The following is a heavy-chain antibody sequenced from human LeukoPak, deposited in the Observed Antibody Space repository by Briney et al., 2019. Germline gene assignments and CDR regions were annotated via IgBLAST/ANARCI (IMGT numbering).Heavy chain of an antibody. J-gene: IGHJ5*02. Sequence: SETLSLTCGVSGGSISSTNWWGWVRQPPGQGLEWIGEISLTGETNYNPSLNGRVTMSLDESRNQLSLDLTSVTAVDTAVYYCARNEGMDYGDNWFDPWGQGTLVTVSS. V-gene: IGHV4-4*02. D-gene: IGHD4-17*01. CDR2: ISLTGET. CDR3: ARNEGMDYGDNWFDP. CDR1: GGSISSTNW.